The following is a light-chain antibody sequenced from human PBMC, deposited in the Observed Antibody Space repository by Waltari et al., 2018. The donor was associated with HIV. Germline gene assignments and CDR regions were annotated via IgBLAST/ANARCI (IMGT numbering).Light chain of an antibody. Sequence: SYELTQPPSVSVSPGQTARITCSGDALPKHYAYWYQQKPGQAPVLVIYKDSERPSGIPERLSGSSSGTTVTLTISGVQAEDEADYYCQSADSSGTFYVFGTGTKVTVL. CDR2: KDS. V-gene: IGLV3-25*03. CDR3: QSADSSGTFYV. J-gene: IGLJ1*01. CDR1: ALPKHY.